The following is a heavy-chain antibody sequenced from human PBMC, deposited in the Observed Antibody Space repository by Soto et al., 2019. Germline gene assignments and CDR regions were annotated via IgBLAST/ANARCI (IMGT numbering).Heavy chain of an antibody. CDR3: ASGGHVEMAAIENFDS. Sequence: QVQLVQSGAEVKKPGASVKVSCKASGYTFTGYYMHWVRQAPGQGLEWMGWINPNSGGTNYAQTFQGWVTMTRVTTISTADMERSRLRSDDTAVYYCASGGHVEMAAIENFDSCGHGTLVTVSS. V-gene: IGHV1-2*04. J-gene: IGHJ4*01. D-gene: IGHD6-19*01. CDR2: INPNSGGT. CDR1: GYTFTGYY.